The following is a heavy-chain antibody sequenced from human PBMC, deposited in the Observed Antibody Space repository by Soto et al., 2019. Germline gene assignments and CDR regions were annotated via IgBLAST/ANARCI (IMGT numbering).Heavy chain of an antibody. CDR2: IYYSGST. J-gene: IGHJ3*02. D-gene: IGHD4-17*01. CDR3: ARDPTTVTLDAFDI. V-gene: IGHV4-31*03. Sequence: TLSLTCTVSGGSISSGGYYWSWIRQHPGKGLEWIGYIYYSGSTYYNPSLKSRVTISVDTSKNQFSLKLSSVTAADTAVYYCARDPTTVTLDAFDIWGQGTMVTVSS. CDR1: GGSISSGGYY.